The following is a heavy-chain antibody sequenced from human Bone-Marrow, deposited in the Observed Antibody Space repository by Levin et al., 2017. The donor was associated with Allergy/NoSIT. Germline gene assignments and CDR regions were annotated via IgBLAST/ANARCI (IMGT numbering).Heavy chain of an antibody. J-gene: IGHJ4*01. CDR2: ISYSGST. CDR1: GGSISSDY. Sequence: SQTLSLTCTVSGGSISSDYWSWIRQPPGKRLEWIAYISYSGSTNYNPSLKSRITISLDTSKNQFSLKLSSVTPADTAVYYCARHLSHGDDPLDYWGQGTLVTVSA. V-gene: IGHV4-59*01. CDR3: ARHLSHGDDPLDY. D-gene: IGHD4-17*01.